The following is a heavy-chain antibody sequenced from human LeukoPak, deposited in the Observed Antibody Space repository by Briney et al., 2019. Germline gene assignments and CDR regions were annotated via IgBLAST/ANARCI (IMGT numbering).Heavy chain of an antibody. Sequence: GRSLRLSCAASGFTFSSYAMHWVRQAPGKGLEWVAVISYDGSNKYYADSVKGRFTISRDNSKNTLYLQMNSLRAEDTAVYCCARDLVGVEVPTAIGWLAPGGKGPLVT. V-gene: IGHV3-30-3*01. D-gene: IGHD2-2*02. CDR1: GFTFSSYA. J-gene: IGHJ5*02. CDR3: ARDLVGVEVPTAIGWLAP. CDR2: ISYDGSNK.